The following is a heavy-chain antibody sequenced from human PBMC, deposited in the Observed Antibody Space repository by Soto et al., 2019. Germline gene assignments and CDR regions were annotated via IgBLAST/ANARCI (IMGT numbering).Heavy chain of an antibody. CDR2: ISGSGGNT. J-gene: IGHJ4*02. V-gene: IGHV3-23*01. CDR1: GFVFSSYA. CDR3: AKDPRVHYYGSGSSSY. D-gene: IGHD3-10*01. Sequence: PGGSLRLSCAAPGFVFSSYAMSWVRQAPGKGLEWVSTISGSGGNTYYADSVKGRFTISRDNSKNTLYLQMNSLRAEDTALYYCAKDPRVHYYGSGSSSYWGQGTLVTVSS.